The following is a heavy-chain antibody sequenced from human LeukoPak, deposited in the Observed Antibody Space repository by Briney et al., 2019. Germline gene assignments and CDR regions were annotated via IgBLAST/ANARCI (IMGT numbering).Heavy chain of an antibody. CDR1: GFTFSSYW. CDR2: INSDGSVT. V-gene: IGHV3-74*01. D-gene: IGHD1-26*01. CDR3: TRATGSFYGLGY. J-gene: IGHJ4*02. Sequence: GGSLRLSCATSGFTFSSYWMHWVRQAPGKGLLWVSRINSDGSVTTYADSVKGRFTISRDNAKNTLYLQMNSLRAEDTAVYYCTRATGSFYGLGYWGQGTLVTVSS.